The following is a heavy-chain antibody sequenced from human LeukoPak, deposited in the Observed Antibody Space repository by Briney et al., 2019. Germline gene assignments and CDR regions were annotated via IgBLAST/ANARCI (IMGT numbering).Heavy chain of an antibody. CDR3: ARLTGTTGFDY. CDR2: IKQDGSDK. Sequence: GGSLRLSCAASGFPFSSYWMSWVRQAPGKGLEWVANIKQDGSDKYYVDSVKGRFTISRDNAKNSLYLQLNSLGADDTAVYYCARLTGTTGFDYWGQGTLVTVSS. CDR1: GFPFSSYW. V-gene: IGHV3-7*01. J-gene: IGHJ4*02. D-gene: IGHD1-1*01.